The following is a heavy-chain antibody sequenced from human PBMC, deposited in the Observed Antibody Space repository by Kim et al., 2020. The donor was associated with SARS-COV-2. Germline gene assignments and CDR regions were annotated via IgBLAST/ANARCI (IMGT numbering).Heavy chain of an antibody. D-gene: IGHD3-22*01. CDR3: AREDRSREGYFDY. Sequence: YADCGKGRFTIYRDHSKSTLYLQMNSRRAEDTAVYYCAREDRSREGYFDYWGQGSLVTDS. J-gene: IGHJ4*02. V-gene: IGHV3-30*07.